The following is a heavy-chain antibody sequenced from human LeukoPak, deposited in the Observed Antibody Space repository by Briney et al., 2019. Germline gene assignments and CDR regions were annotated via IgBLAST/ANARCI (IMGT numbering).Heavy chain of an antibody. J-gene: IGHJ6*02. V-gene: IGHV3-53*01. D-gene: IGHD3-3*02. CDR2: IYSGGST. CDR3: ARVPLSDYYYGMDI. Sequence: GGSLRLSCAASGFTFSSNYMSWVRQAPGKGLEWVSIIYSGGSTYYADSVKGRFTISRDNSKNTLYLQMNSLRAEDTAVYYCARVPLSDYYYGMDIWGQGTTVTVSS. CDR1: GFTFSSNY.